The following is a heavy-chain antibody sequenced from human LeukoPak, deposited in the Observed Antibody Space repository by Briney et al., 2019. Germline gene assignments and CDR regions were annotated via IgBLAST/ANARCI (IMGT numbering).Heavy chain of an antibody. Sequence: GGSLRLSRAASGFTFSSYWMSWVRQAPGKGLEWVANIKQDGGEKNYVASVKGRFTISRDNAKNSLYLQMNSLRAEDTAVYYCARDVPFGGVWGQGTTVTVSS. D-gene: IGHD3-10*01. CDR2: IKQDGGEK. J-gene: IGHJ6*02. V-gene: IGHV3-7*03. CDR3: ARDVPFGGV. CDR1: GFTFSSYW.